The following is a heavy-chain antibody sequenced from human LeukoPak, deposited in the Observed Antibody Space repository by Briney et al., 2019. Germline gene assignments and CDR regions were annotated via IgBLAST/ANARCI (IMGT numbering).Heavy chain of an antibody. CDR3: AKPRAMTTGVGRYFDL. V-gene: IGHV3-23*01. CDR1: GFTFTSYA. D-gene: IGHD1-1*01. CDR2: ISGGAEDT. J-gene: IGHJ2*01. Sequence: GGSLRLSCAASGFTFTSYAMSWIRQAPGKGLEWVSAISGGAEDTYYPDSVKGRFTVSRDNSRNTLFLQMNSLRAEDTATYYCAKPRAMTTGVGRYFDLWGRGTLVSVSS.